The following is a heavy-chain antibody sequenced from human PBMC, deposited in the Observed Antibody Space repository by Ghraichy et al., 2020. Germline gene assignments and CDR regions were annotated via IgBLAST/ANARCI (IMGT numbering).Heavy chain of an antibody. D-gene: IGHD3-3*01. J-gene: IGHJ5*02. CDR2: INHSGST. CDR1: GGSFSGYY. CDR3: ARGKYYDFWSGYYRSWFDP. V-gene: IGHV4-34*01. Sequence: GSLRLSCAVYGGSFSGYYWSWIRQPPGKGLEWIGEINHSGSTNYNPSLKSRVTISVDTSKNQFSLKLSSVTAADTAVYYCARGKYYDFWSGYYRSWFDPWGQGTLVTVSS.